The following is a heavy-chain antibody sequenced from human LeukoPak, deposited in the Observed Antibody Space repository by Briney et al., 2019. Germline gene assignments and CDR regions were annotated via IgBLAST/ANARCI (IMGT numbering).Heavy chain of an antibody. CDR3: GKEGGA. CDR2: IGGRGGST. CDR1: GFRFSDFT. Sequence: GGSLRLSCAASGFRFSDFTMTWVRQAPGKGPEWVSAIGGRGGSTYYADSLGGRFTISRDNSKDMLYLQMNSLKVEDTATYYCGKEGGAWGQGTKVTVSS. V-gene: IGHV3-23*01. J-gene: IGHJ5*02. D-gene: IGHD3-16*01.